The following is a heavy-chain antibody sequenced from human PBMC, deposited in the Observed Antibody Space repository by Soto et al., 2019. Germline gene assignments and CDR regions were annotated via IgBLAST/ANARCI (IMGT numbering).Heavy chain of an antibody. V-gene: IGHV3-23*01. CDR3: ARTRSTSSYDGMDV. CDR2: ISYSGGAT. CDR1: GFSFRSHA. Sequence: GGSLRLSCAASGFSFRSHAMGWVRQAQGKGLEWLSIISYSGGATYYAGSVKGRFTISRDNSKDTLWLQMNSLRVDDTALYYCARTRSTSSYDGMDVWGHGTTVTAP. D-gene: IGHD1-1*01. J-gene: IGHJ6*02.